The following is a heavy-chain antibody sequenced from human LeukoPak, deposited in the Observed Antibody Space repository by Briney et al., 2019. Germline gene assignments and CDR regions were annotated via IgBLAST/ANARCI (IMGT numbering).Heavy chain of an antibody. D-gene: IGHD3-9*01. V-gene: IGHV1-2*02. CDR3: ARAYYDILTGYENFDY. CDR1: GYTFTGHY. J-gene: IGHJ4*02. CDR2: INPNSGGT. Sequence: ASVKVSCKASGYTFTGHYMHWVRQAPGQGLEWMGWINPNSGGTNYAQKFQGRVTMTRDTSISTAYMELSRLRSDDTAVYYCARAYYDILTGYENFDYWGQGTLVTVSS.